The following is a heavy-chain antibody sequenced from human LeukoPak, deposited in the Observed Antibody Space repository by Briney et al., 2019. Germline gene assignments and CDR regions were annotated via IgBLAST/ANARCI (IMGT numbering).Heavy chain of an antibody. CDR2: ISGSGGST. D-gene: IGHD2-15*01. J-gene: IGHJ4*02. CDR1: GFTFSSYT. Sequence: PGGSLRLSCATSGFTFSSYTMNWVRQAPGKGLEWVSSISGSGGSTYYADSVKGRFTISRDNSKNTLYLQMNSLRAEDTAIYYCARRLDLGSIVVVVAATGCFDYWGQGTLVTVSS. CDR3: ARRLDLGSIVVVVAATGCFDY. V-gene: IGHV3-23*01.